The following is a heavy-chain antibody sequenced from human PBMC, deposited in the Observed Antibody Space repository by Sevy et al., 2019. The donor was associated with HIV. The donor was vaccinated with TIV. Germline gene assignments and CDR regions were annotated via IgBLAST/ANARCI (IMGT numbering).Heavy chain of an antibody. Sequence: GGSLRLSCAASGLNFSSYGMHWVRQAPGKGLEWVALISYDGSSKYYADSVKGRFTISRDNSKNTVYLQINRLRAEDTAVYYCAKESGTYYDFWSGHDAFAIWGQGTMVTVSS. CDR1: GLNFSSYG. CDR2: ISYDGSSK. D-gene: IGHD3-3*01. V-gene: IGHV3-30*18. CDR3: AKESGTYYDFWSGHDAFAI. J-gene: IGHJ3*02.